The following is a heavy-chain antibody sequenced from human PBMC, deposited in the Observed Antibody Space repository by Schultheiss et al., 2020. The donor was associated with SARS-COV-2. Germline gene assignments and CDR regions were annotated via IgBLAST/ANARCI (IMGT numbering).Heavy chain of an antibody. V-gene: IGHV3-48*01. CDR2: ISSSSSTI. J-gene: IGHJ6*02. CDR3: ASVGFYDILTGYFSYYYGMDV. Sequence: GESLKISCAASGFTFSSYSMNWVRQAPGKGLEWVSYISSSSSTIYYADSVKGRFTISRDNAKNSLYLQMNSLRAEDTAVYYCASVGFYDILTGYFSYYYGMDVWGQGTTVTVSS. CDR1: GFTFSSYS. D-gene: IGHD3-9*01.